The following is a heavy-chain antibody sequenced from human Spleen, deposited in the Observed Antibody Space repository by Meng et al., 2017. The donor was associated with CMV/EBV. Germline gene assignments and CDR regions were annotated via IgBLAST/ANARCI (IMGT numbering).Heavy chain of an antibody. CDR3: ARIWRGGFDY. V-gene: IGHV2-70D*14. Sequence: SGPTLVNPTQTLRLTCTLFGSSIMTSGMRVTWIRQPPGKALEWLARIDWDDDKDYNKSLKTRFTISKDTSKNQVVLTMTQMDLVDTATYYCARIWRGGFDYWGQGTPVTVSS. J-gene: IGHJ4*02. D-gene: IGHD3-10*01. CDR1: GSSIMTSGMR. CDR2: IDWDDDK.